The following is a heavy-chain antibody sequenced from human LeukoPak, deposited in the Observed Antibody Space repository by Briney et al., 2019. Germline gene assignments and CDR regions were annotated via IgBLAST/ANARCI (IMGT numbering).Heavy chain of an antibody. D-gene: IGHD5-18*01. Sequence: ASVKVSCKASGYTFTSYYMHWVRQAPGQGLEWMGIINPSGGSTSYAQKFQGRVAMTRDTSTSTVYMELSSLRSEDTAVYYCARDYSDTAMVYGMDVWGQGTTVTVSS. J-gene: IGHJ6*02. CDR1: GYTFTSYY. CDR3: ARDYSDTAMVYGMDV. V-gene: IGHV1-46*01. CDR2: INPSGGST.